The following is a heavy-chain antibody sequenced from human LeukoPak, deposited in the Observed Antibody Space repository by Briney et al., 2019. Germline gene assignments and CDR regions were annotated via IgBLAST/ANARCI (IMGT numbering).Heavy chain of an antibody. CDR3: ARAGAEVTTHFDY. Sequence: ASVKVSCKTSGYSFSIFGVNWVRQAPGQGLEWVGWISASNGNTNSAQKFQGRVTITTDTSTSTAHMELRSLTSDDTAVYFCARAGAEVTTHFDYWGQGTLVTVSS. CDR2: ISASNGNT. CDR1: GYSFSIFG. V-gene: IGHV1-18*01. D-gene: IGHD2-21*02. J-gene: IGHJ4*02.